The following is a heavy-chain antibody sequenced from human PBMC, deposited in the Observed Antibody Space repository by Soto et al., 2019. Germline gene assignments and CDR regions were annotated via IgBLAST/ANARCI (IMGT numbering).Heavy chain of an antibody. V-gene: IGHV4-59*13. CDR2: IFYRGET. CDR3: ARGSNSNFEGPIV. CDR1: GGTISDYS. Sequence: SETLSLTCSVSGGTISDYSGNFIRHPPGKGLEWIGYIFYRGETKYNPSHSLWSRVTISTDTSKNQVSLTLTSVTAADTAVYYCARGSNSNFEGPIVWGQGTLVTVSS. D-gene: IGHD4-4*01. J-gene: IGHJ4*02.